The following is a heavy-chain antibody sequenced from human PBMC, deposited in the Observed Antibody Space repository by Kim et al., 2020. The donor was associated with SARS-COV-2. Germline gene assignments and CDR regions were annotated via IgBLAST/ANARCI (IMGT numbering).Heavy chain of an antibody. Sequence: GGSLRLSCAASGFTFSSYAMSWVRQAPGKGLEWVSAISGSGGSTYYADSVKGRFTISRDNSKNTLYLQMNSLRAADTAVYYCAKDEFRAAAGPRGVDYWGQRTLVTVYS. V-gene: IGHV3-23*01. CDR1: GFTFSSYA. CDR3: AKDEFRAAAGPRGVDY. CDR2: ISGSGGST. J-gene: IGHJ4*02. D-gene: IGHD6-13*01.